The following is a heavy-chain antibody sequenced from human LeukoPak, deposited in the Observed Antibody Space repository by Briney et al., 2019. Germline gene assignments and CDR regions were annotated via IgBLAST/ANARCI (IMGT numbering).Heavy chain of an antibody. J-gene: IGHJ4*02. CDR1: GFTFSSYW. Sequence: GGSLRLSCGASGFTFSSYWMTWVRQAPGKGLEWVANIKQDGSEKYYVDSVKGRFTISRDNAKSSLYLQMDSLRAEDTAVYYCARAIGKSEGYWGQGTLVTVSS. CDR2: IKQDGSEK. CDR3: ARAIGKSEGY. V-gene: IGHV3-7*01. D-gene: IGHD4-23*01.